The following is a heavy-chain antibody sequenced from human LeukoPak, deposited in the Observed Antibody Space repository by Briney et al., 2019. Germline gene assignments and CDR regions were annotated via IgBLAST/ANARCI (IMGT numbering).Heavy chain of an antibody. CDR3: ARVYRDIVVVPAAMGWFDP. D-gene: IGHD2-2*01. V-gene: IGHV4-59*01. Sequence: SETLSLTCTVSGGSISSYYWSWIRQPPGKGLEWIGYIYYSGSTNYNPSLKRRVTISVDTSKNQFSLKLSSVTAADTAVYYCARVYRDIVVVPAAMGWFDPWGQGTLVTVSS. CDR2: IYYSGST. J-gene: IGHJ5*02. CDR1: GGSISSYY.